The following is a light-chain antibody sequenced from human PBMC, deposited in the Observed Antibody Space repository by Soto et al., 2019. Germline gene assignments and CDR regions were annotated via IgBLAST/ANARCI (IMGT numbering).Light chain of an antibody. CDR2: DVS. CDR3: SSYTSSSTLLYV. V-gene: IGLV2-14*01. J-gene: IGLJ1*01. Sequence: QSALTQPASVSGSPGQSITLSCTGTRSDVGGYNYVSWYQQHPGKAPKLMIYDVSNRPSGVSNRFSGSKSGNTASLTISGLQAEDEADYYCSSYTSSSTLLYVFGTGTKLTVL. CDR1: RSDVGGYNY.